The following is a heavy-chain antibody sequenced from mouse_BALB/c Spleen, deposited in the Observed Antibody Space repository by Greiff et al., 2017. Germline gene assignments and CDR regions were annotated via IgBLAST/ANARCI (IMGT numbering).Heavy chain of an antibody. Sequence: QVQLQQSGAELAKPGASVKMSCKASGYTFTSYWMHWVKQRPGQGLEWIGYINPSTGYTEYNQKFKDKATLTADKSSSTAYMQLSSLTSEDSAVYYCARGYYDYDAYWGQGTLVTVSA. V-gene: IGHV1-7*01. CDR1: GYTFTSYW. J-gene: IGHJ3*01. D-gene: IGHD2-4*01. CDR2: INPSTGYT. CDR3: ARGYYDYDAY.